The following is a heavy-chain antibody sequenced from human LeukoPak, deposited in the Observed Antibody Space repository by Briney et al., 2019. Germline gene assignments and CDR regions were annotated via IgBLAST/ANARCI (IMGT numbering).Heavy chain of an antibody. J-gene: IGHJ4*02. V-gene: IGHV1-69*04. D-gene: IGHD3-22*01. CDR2: IIPIFGIA. Sequence: SVKVSCKASGGTFSSYAISWVRQAPGQGLEWMGRIIPIFGIANYAQKFQGRVTITADKSTSTAYMELSSLRSEDTAVYYCASAPSGYDSSGYYPEFDYWGQGTLVTVSS. CDR3: ASAPSGYDSSGYYPEFDY. CDR1: GGTFSSYA.